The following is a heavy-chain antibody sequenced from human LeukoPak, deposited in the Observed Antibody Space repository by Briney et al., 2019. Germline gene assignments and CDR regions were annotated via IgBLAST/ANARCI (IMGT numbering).Heavy chain of an antibody. V-gene: IGHV3-7*05. D-gene: IGHD5-18*01. CDR3: ARAHSGYSYGYAVY. Sequence: GGSLRLSCAASGFTFSSYWMSWVRQAPGKGLEWVANIKQDGSEKYYVDSVKGRFTISRDNAKNSLYLQMNSLRAEDTAVYYCARAHSGYSYGYAVYWGQGTLVTVSS. CDR1: GFTFSSYW. J-gene: IGHJ4*02. CDR2: IKQDGSEK.